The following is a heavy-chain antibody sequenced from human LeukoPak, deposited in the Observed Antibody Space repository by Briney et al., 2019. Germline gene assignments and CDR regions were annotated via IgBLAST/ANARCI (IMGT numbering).Heavy chain of an antibody. CDR2: INHSGST. J-gene: IGHJ6*03. CDR3: ARGAVSVYYYYMDV. V-gene: IGHV4-34*01. CDR1: GGSFSGYY. Sequence: SETLSLTCAVYGGSFSGYYWSWIRQPPGKGLEWIGEINHSGSTNYNPSLKSRVTISVDTSKNQFSLKLSSVPAADTAVYYCARGAVSVYYYYMDVWGKGTTVTVSS.